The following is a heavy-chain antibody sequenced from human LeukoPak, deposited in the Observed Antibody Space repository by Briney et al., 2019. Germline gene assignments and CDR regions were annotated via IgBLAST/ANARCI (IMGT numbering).Heavy chain of an antibody. J-gene: IGHJ3*02. CDR2: IYPGDSDT. D-gene: IGHD5-18*01. Sequence: GDSLKISCKGSGYSFTSYWIGWVRQMPGKGLEWMGIIYPGDSDTRYSPSFQGQVTISADKSIRTAYLHWSSLKASDTAMYYCARPRDTSMANAFDIWGQGTMVTVSS. V-gene: IGHV5-51*01. CDR3: ARPRDTSMANAFDI. CDR1: GYSFTSYW.